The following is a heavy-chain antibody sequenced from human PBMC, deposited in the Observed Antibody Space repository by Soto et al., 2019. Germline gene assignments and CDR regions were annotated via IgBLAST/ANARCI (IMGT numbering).Heavy chain of an antibody. D-gene: IGHD5-18*01. Sequence: GGSLRLSCAASGFTFSSYGMHWVRQAPGKGLEWVAVISYDGSNKYYADSVKGRFTISRDNSKNTLYLQMNSLRAEDTAVYYCAKDLGIHFYCYGMDVWGQGTTVTVSS. CDR1: GFTFSSYG. CDR3: AKDLGIHFYCYGMDV. J-gene: IGHJ6*02. CDR2: ISYDGSNK. V-gene: IGHV3-30*18.